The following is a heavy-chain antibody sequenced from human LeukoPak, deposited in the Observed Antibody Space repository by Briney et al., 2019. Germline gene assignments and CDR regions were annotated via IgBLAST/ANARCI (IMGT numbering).Heavy chain of an antibody. CDR3: ARDFLAAAGPLGGMDV. J-gene: IGHJ6*02. CDR2: INPDSGGT. V-gene: IGHV1-2*06. D-gene: IGHD6-13*01. Sequence: ASVKVSCKASGYTFTGYYMHWVRQAPGQGLEWMGRINPDSGGTNYAQKFQGRVTMTRDTSISTAYMELSRLRSDDTAVYYCARDFLAAAGPLGGMDVWGQGTTVTVSS. CDR1: GYTFTGYY.